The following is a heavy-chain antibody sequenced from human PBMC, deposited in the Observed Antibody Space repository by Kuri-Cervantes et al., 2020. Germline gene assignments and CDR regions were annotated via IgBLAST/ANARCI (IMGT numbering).Heavy chain of an antibody. D-gene: IGHD3-10*01. CDR3: ARGFDGFYGMDL. CDR1: GFTFSSYA. J-gene: IGHJ6*02. Sequence: GESLKISCAASGFTFSSYAMHWVRQAPGKGLERVANIKQDGSEKYYVDSVKGRFTISRDNAKNSLYLQMNSLRVEDTAVYYCARGFDGFYGMDLWGQGTTVTVSS. CDR2: IKQDGSEK. V-gene: IGHV3-7*01.